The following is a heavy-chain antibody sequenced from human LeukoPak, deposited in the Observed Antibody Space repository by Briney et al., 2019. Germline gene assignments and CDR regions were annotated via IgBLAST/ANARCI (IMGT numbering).Heavy chain of an antibody. CDR3: ARVAAALNDAFDI. V-gene: IGHV1-18*01. D-gene: IGHD6-13*01. CDR2: ISAYNGNT. CDR1: GYTFNSCG. Sequence: ATVEVSCKASGYTFNSCGDSWARRAPGQGFEWMGWISAYNGNTNYAQKLQGRVTMTTDTSTSTAYMELRSLGSDDTAVYNGARVAAALNDAFDIWGQGTMVTVSS. J-gene: IGHJ3*02.